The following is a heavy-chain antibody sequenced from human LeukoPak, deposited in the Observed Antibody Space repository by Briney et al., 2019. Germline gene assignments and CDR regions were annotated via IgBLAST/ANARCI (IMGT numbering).Heavy chain of an antibody. CDR3: AREGSWGTSLAQNWFDP. Sequence: GGSLRLSCGASGFTFSNYGMHGVRQAPGKGLEWVAVIWYDGSNENYADSVKGRFTISRDNSKNTLYLQMNSLRAEDTAVYYCAREGSWGTSLAQNWFDPWGQGTLVTVSS. CDR1: GFTFSNYG. CDR2: IWYDGSNE. D-gene: IGHD1-1*01. V-gene: IGHV3-33*01. J-gene: IGHJ5*02.